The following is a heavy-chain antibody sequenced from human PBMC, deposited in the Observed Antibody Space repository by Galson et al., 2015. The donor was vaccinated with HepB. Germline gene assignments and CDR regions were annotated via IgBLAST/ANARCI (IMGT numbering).Heavy chain of an antibody. D-gene: IGHD1-26*01. J-gene: IGHJ3*02. Sequence: SCKASGGTFSSYAISWVRQAPGQGLEWMGGISPIFGTANYAQKFQGRVTITADESTSTAYMELSSLRSEDTAVYYCAVHSVGATSPSDAFDMWGQGTMVTVSS. CDR2: ISPIFGTA. CDR1: GGTFSSYA. V-gene: IGHV1-69*01. CDR3: AVHSVGATSPSDAFDM.